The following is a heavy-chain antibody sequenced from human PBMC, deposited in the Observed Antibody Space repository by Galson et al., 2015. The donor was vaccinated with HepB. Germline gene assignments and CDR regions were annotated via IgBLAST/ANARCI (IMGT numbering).Heavy chain of an antibody. V-gene: IGHV4-59*01. Sequence: ETLSLTCTVSGGSISSYYWSWIRQPPGKGLEWIGYIFYSGYSNNNPSLKSRVTILIDTSKKQFSLKLSSVTAADTAVYYCATWWDGYGSGSYYRYWGQGTLVTVSS. J-gene: IGHJ4*02. CDR1: GGSISSYY. D-gene: IGHD3-10*01. CDR3: ATWWDGYGSGSYYRY. CDR2: IFYSGYS.